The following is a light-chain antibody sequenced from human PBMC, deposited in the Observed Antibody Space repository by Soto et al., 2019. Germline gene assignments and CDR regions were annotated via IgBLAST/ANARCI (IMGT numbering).Light chain of an antibody. Sequence: DIQMTQSPSTLSASVGDRVTITCRASQYISSWLAWYQQKPGKAPKLLIYKASSLESGVPSRFSGSDSGTEFTLTIRSLQPDAFATYYCQQYNSQRTFGQGTKVEIK. CDR3: QQYNSQRT. CDR2: KAS. V-gene: IGKV1-5*03. J-gene: IGKJ1*01. CDR1: QYISSW.